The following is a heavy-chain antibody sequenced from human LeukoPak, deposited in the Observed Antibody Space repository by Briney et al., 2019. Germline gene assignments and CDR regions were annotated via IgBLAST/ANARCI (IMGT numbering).Heavy chain of an antibody. CDR2: ISAYNGNT. J-gene: IGHJ5*02. D-gene: IGHD2-15*01. CDR3: ARVVVDCSGGSCMNWFDP. V-gene: IGHV1-18*01. Sequence: ASVTVSCKASGYTFTSYGISWVRQAPGQGLEWMGWISAYNGNTNYAQKLQGRVTMTTDTSTSTAYMELRSLRSDDTAVYYCARVVVDCSGGSCMNWFDPWGQGTLVTVSS. CDR1: GYTFTSYG.